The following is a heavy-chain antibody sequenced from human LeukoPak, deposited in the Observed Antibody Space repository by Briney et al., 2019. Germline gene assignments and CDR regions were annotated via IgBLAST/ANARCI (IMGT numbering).Heavy chain of an antibody. V-gene: IGHV4-39*07. CDR1: GGSISSSSYY. CDR2: IYYSGST. J-gene: IGHJ4*02. Sequence: PSETLSLTCTVSGGSISSSSYYWGWIRQPPGKGLEWIGSIYYSGSTYYNPSLKSRVTISVDTSKNQFSLKLSSVTAADTAVYYCARGRGYCSGGSCFFDYWGQGTLVTVSS. CDR3: ARGRGYCSGGSCFFDY. D-gene: IGHD2-15*01.